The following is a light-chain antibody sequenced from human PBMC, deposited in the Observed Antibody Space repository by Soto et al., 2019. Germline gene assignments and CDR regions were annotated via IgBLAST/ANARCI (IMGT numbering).Light chain of an antibody. CDR3: QQYEDSPVT. CDR2: DAS. CDR1: QSVSSNY. V-gene: IGKV3-20*01. Sequence: EIVLTQSPGTLSLSPGERATLSCRASQSVSSNYLAWYQQRPGQAPRLLIYDASSRATGVPDRFSGSGSGTDFTLTISRLAPEDFAVYYCQQYEDSPVTFGQGTKVDIK. J-gene: IGKJ1*01.